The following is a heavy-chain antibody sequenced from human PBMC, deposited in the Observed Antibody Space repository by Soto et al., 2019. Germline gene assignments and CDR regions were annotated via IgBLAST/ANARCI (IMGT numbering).Heavy chain of an antibody. Sequence: EVQLVESGGGLVKPGGSLRLSCAASRFAFSTYTMNWVRQAPGKGLEWVSSITSTSSLIFYADSVKGRFTISRDNANNSMYLQMSSLTAEDTAVYYCARRGTVTYVVKGALDIGGQGTRVTVSS. CDR1: RFAFSTYT. V-gene: IGHV3-21*01. D-gene: IGHD4-17*01. CDR2: ITSTSSLI. CDR3: ARRGTVTYVVKGALDI. J-gene: IGHJ3*02.